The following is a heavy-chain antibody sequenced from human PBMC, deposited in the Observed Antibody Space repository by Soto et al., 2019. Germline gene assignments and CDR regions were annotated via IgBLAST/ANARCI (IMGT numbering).Heavy chain of an antibody. Sequence: SETLSLTCTVSGGSISSYYWSWIRQPPGKGLEWIGYIYYSGGTNYNPSLKSRVTISVDTSKNQFSLKLSSVTAADTAVYYCAREVVRGHYYYYYYMDVWGKGTTVTVSS. D-gene: IGHD2-15*01. CDR1: GGSISSYY. V-gene: IGHV4-59*01. J-gene: IGHJ6*03. CDR2: IYYSGGT. CDR3: AREVVRGHYYYYYYMDV.